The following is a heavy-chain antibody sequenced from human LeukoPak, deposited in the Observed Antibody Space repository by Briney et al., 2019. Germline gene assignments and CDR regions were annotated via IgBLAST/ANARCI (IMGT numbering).Heavy chain of an antibody. V-gene: IGHV2-70*04. Sequence: SGPALVKPTQTLTLTCTFSGFSLGTSGMRVSWIRQPPGKALEWLSLIDWDDDKFYSTSLKTRLTISKDTSKNQVVLTMTNMDPVDAATYYCARGGGATAVDTWGQGTLVTVSS. CDR3: ARGGGATAVDT. CDR2: IDWDDDK. J-gene: IGHJ5*02. CDR1: GFSLGTSGMR. D-gene: IGHD1-26*01.